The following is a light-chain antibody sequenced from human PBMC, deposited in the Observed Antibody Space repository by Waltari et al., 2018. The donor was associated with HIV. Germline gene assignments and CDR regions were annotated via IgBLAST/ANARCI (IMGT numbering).Light chain of an antibody. J-gene: IGKJ2*01. CDR2: GAS. Sequence: DIQMTQSPSSLSASVGDRVAITCRSSQTVTGYLNWYRQKPGKAPNLLIYGASTLQSGVPSRFSGNGSATEYTLTIINVQPDDFATYHCQQSHSVPYTFGQGT. CDR3: QQSHSVPYT. CDR1: QTVTGY. V-gene: IGKV1-39*01.